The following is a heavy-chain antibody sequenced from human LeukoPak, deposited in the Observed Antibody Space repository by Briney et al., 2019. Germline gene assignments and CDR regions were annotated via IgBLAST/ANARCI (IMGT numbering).Heavy chain of an antibody. CDR3: AREENSSSWYKYFDY. Sequence: SETLSLTCAGSGGSISSSNWWSWVRQPPGKGLEWIGEIYHSGSTNYNPSLKSRVTISVDKSKNQFSLKLSSVTAADTAVYYCAREENSSSWYKYFDYWGQGTLVTVSS. CDR1: GGSISSSNW. CDR2: IYHSGST. J-gene: IGHJ4*02. V-gene: IGHV4-4*02. D-gene: IGHD6-13*01.